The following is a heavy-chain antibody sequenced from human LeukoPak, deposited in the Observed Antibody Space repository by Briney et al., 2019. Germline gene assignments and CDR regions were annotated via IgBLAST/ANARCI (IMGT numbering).Heavy chain of an antibody. D-gene: IGHD3-22*01. V-gene: IGHV3-74*01. Sequence: PGGSLRLSCAASGFTFRTYWMHWVRQVPGKGLMWVSRINDGGSGIIYADSVRGRFTSSRDNAKNTLYLQMNSLRAEDAAVYYCARRGHYYDSNGYDMGDDAFDMWGQGTMVTVSS. CDR1: GFTFRTYW. CDR2: INDGGSGI. J-gene: IGHJ3*02. CDR3: ARRGHYYDSNGYDMGDDAFDM.